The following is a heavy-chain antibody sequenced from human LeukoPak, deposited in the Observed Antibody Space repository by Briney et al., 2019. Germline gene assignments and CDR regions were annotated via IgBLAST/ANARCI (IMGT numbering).Heavy chain of an antibody. CDR2: ITSSGSDK. CDR1: GFPFSSYS. D-gene: IGHD7-27*01. V-gene: IGHV3-48*02. CDR3: ARDLNWGFDY. Sequence: GGSLRLSCAASGFPFSSYSVNWVRQAPGLGLQWVSYITSSGSDKSYAGSVKGRFTIFRDNAKNSLYLQMNSLRDEDTAVYYCARDLNWGFDYWGQGTLVTVSS. J-gene: IGHJ4*02.